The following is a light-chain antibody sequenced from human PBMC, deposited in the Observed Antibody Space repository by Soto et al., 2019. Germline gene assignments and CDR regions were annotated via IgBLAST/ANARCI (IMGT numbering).Light chain of an antibody. Sequence: AVQLTHSPSSLSASLGDRVTISCRASQGIGSALAWYQQNPGKAPKVLIYDASSLESGVPSRFSGSGSGTDFTLTISSLQPEDFASYYCQQFNSFPLTFGGGTKVDIK. CDR3: QQFNSFPLT. CDR1: QGIGSA. J-gene: IGKJ4*01. V-gene: IGKV1-13*02. CDR2: DAS.